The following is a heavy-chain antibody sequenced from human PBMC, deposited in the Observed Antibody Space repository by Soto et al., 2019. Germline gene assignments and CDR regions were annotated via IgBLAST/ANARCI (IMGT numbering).Heavy chain of an antibody. CDR2: INHSGST. Sequence: SETLSLTCAVYGGSFSGYYWSWIRQPPGKGLEWIGEINHSGSTNYNPSLKSRVTISVDTSKNQFSLKLSSVTAADTAVYYCARVPGDFWSGYYENNWFDPWGQGTLVTVSS. D-gene: IGHD3-3*01. CDR1: GGSFSGYY. J-gene: IGHJ5*02. V-gene: IGHV4-34*01. CDR3: ARVPGDFWSGYYENNWFDP.